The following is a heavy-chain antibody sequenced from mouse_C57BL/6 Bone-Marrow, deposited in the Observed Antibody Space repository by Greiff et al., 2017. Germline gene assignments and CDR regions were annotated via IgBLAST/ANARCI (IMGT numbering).Heavy chain of an antibody. J-gene: IGHJ3*01. CDR3: ARYMGLLRSFAY. Sequence: DVQLVESGGDLVKPGGSLKLSCAASGFTFSSYGMSWVRQTPDKRLEWVATISSGGSYTYYPDSVKGRFTISRDNAKNTLYLQMSSLKSEDTAMYYCARYMGLLRSFAYWGQGTLVTVSA. D-gene: IGHD2-3*01. V-gene: IGHV5-6*01. CDR2: ISSGGSYT. CDR1: GFTFSSYG.